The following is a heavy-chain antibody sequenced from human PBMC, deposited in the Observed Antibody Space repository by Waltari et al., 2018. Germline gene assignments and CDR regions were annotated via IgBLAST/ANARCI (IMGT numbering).Heavy chain of an antibody. D-gene: IGHD5-12*01. V-gene: IGHV3-53*01. CDR2: VDGDGIT. Sequence: EVLLVESGGGLIQPGGSLILFWAASGVTVSDKYRSWVRQPPGKGMECVVFVDGDGITYYADSVQGRFTSSQDNSKNTGYRHKNSLRGEETGVYYCATVTPSGVATISGRQNYYFRYWGQRTLVTVSS. CDR3: ATVTPSGVATISGRQNYYFRY. J-gene: IGHJ4*02. CDR1: GVTVSDKY.